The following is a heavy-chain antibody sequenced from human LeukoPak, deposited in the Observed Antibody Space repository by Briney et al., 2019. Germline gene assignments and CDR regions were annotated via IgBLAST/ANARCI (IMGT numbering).Heavy chain of an antibody. D-gene: IGHD6-6*01. CDR3: ARLDYSSSSPVRLYYYYYMDV. CDR1: GGSFSGYY. J-gene: IGHJ6*03. CDR2: INHSGST. Sequence: SETLSLTCAVYGGSFSGYYWSWIRQPPGKGLEWIGEINHSGSTNYNPSLKSRVTISVDTSKNQFSLKLSSVTAADTAVYYCARLDYSSSSPVRLYYYYYMDVWGKGTTVTVSS. V-gene: IGHV4-34*01.